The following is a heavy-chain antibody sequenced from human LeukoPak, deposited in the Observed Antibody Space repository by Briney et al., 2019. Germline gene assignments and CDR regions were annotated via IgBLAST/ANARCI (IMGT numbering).Heavy chain of an antibody. CDR2: IYYSGST. CDR1: GGSISSYY. V-gene: IGHV4-59*08. Sequence: SETLSLTCTVSGGSISSYYWSWIRQPPGKGREWMGYIYYSGSTNYNPSLKSRTTISVDTSKNQFSLKLSSVTAADTAVYYCARNSLGSLDYWGQGTLVTVSS. CDR3: ARNSLGSLDY. J-gene: IGHJ4*02. D-gene: IGHD2/OR15-2a*01.